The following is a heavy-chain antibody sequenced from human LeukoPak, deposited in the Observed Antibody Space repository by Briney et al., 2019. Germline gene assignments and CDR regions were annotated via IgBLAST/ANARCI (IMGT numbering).Heavy chain of an antibody. CDR1: GYTFTSYG. J-gene: IGHJ6*02. Sequence: ASVKVSCKASGYTFTSYGISWVRQAPGQGLEWMGWISAYNGNTNYAQKLQGRVTMTTDTSTSTAYMELRSLRSDDTAVYYCARDPPAVDTAMAYYYGMDVWGQGTTVTVSS. CDR2: ISAYNGNT. D-gene: IGHD5-18*01. V-gene: IGHV1-18*01. CDR3: ARDPPAVDTAMAYYYGMDV.